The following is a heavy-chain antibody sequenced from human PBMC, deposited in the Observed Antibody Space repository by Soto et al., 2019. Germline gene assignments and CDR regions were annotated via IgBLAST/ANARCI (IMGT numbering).Heavy chain of an antibody. V-gene: IGHV1-18*01. CDR2: ISAYNGNT. J-gene: IGHJ3*02. CDR1: GYTFTSYG. D-gene: IGHD2-21*02. CDR3: AREYCGGDCYSVAFVI. Sequence: GASVKVSCKASGYTFTSYGISWVRQAPGQGLEWMGWISAYNGNTNYAQKLQGRVTMTTDTSTSTAYMELRSLRSDDTAVYYCAREYCGGDCYSVAFVIWGQGTMVTASS.